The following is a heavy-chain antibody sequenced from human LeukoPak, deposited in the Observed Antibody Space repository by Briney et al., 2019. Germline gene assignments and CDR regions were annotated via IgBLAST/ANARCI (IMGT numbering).Heavy chain of an antibody. J-gene: IGHJ3*02. Sequence: PSETLSLTCTVPGGSISSSSYYWGWIRQPPGKGLEWIGSIYYSGSTYYNPSLKSRVTISVDTSKNQFSLKLSSVTAADTAVYYCARVPAPKIPNNRTTGAFDIWGQGTMVTVSS. V-gene: IGHV4-39*01. CDR1: GGSISSSSYY. CDR2: IYYSGST. D-gene: IGHD1-1*01. CDR3: ARVPAPKIPNNRTTGAFDI.